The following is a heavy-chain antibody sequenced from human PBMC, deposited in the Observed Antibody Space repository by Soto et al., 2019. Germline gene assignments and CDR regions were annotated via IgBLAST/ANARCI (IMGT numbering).Heavy chain of an antibody. V-gene: IGHV1-69*06. D-gene: IGHD3-9*01. CDR3: AKDYDILTGPLGSWFDP. CDR2: IIPIFGTA. CDR1: GGTFSRYA. J-gene: IGHJ5*02. Sequence: SVKVSCKASGGTFSRYAISWVRQAPGQGLEWMGGIIPIFGTANYAQKFQGRVTITADKSTSTAYMELSSLRSEDTAVYYCAKDYDILTGPLGSWFDPWGQGTLVTVSS.